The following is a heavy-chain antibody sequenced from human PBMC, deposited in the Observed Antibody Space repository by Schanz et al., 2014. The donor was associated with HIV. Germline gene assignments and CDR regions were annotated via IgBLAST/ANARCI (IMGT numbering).Heavy chain of an antibody. D-gene: IGHD3-3*01. J-gene: IGHJ5*02. CDR1: GFTFRSYG. CDR3: ARDVINYDFWSGYYT. CDR2: IWYDGSNK. V-gene: IGHV3-33*01. Sequence: QVQLVESGGGVVQPGRSLRLSCAASGFTFRSYGMHWVRQAPGKGLEWVAVIWYDGSNKDYADSVKGRFTISRDKSKSTLYLQMNSLRVEDTAVYFCARDVINYDFWSGYYTWGQGTRVTVSS.